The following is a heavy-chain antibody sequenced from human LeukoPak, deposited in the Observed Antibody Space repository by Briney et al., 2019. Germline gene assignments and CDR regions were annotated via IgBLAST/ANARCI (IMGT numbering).Heavy chain of an antibody. Sequence: GASLRLSCAASGFTFSSYAMSWVRQAPGKGLEWVSAISGSGGSTYYADSVKGRFTISRDNSENTLYLQMNSLRAEDTAVYYCTKDAGARIDYYYGMDVWGQGTTVTVSS. CDR1: GFTFSSYA. CDR3: TKDAGARIDYYYGMDV. J-gene: IGHJ6*02. V-gene: IGHV3-23*01. D-gene: IGHD3-10*01. CDR2: ISGSGGST.